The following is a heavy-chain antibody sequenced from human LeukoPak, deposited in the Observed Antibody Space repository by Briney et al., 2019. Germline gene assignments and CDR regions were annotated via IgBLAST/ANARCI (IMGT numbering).Heavy chain of an antibody. CDR1: GDSISSRSYY. CDR3: ASREVRMSGIDD. CDR2: IHYNGST. Sequence: PSETLSLTCTVSGDSISSRSYYWDWIRQPPGKGLEWIGSIHYNGSTYYIPSLKSRITISVDTSKNQFSLKLRSVTAADTAVYYCASREVRMSGIDDWGQGILVTVSS. J-gene: IGHJ4*02. V-gene: IGHV4-39*01. D-gene: IGHD5-24*01.